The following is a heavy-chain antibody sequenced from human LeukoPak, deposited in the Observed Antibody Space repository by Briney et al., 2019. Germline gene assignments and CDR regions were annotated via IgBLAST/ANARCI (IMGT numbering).Heavy chain of an antibody. CDR2: IYYSGST. Sequence: SETLSLTCAVYGGSFSDYYWSWIRQPPGKGPEWIGYIYYSGSTNYNPSLKSRVTISVGTSKNQFSLKLSSVTAADTAVYYCARARSWDAFDIWGQGTMVTVSS. J-gene: IGHJ3*02. V-gene: IGHV4-59*01. CDR1: GGSFSDYY. D-gene: IGHD6-13*01. CDR3: ARARSWDAFDI.